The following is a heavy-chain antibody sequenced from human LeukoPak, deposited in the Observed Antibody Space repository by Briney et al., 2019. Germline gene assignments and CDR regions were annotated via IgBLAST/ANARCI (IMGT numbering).Heavy chain of an antibody. J-gene: IGHJ3*02. CDR3: ASSYYYDSSGSVDAFDI. D-gene: IGHD3-22*01. V-gene: IGHV3-33*01. CDR1: GFTFSSYG. CDR2: IWYDGSNK. Sequence: GGSLRLSCAASGFTFSSYGMHWVRQAPGKGLEWVAVIWYDGSNKYCADSVKGRFTISRDNSKNTLYLQMNSLRAEDTAVYYCASSYYYDSSGSVDAFDIWGQGTMVTVSS.